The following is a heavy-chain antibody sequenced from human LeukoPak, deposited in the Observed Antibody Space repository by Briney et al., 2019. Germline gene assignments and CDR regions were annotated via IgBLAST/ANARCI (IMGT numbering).Heavy chain of an antibody. V-gene: IGHV3-53*01. D-gene: IGHD4-11*01. CDR1: GFFVSNYY. CDR3: ARELQFHYYEF. Sequence: PGGSRRLSCAASGFFVSNYYMSWVSPVHGKGLEWVSVIYSGGSTIYADSAKGRFIISSDISKNSLYLQMNGLRVEDTAVYYCARELQFHYYEFWGQGTLVTVSS. CDR2: IYSGGST. J-gene: IGHJ4*02.